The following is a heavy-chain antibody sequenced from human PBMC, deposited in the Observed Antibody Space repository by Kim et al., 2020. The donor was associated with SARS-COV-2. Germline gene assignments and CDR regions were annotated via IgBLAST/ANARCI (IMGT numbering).Heavy chain of an antibody. D-gene: IGHD1-26*01. CDR3: ASSVGATDIFDY. V-gene: IGHV4-4*09. J-gene: IGHJ4*02. Sequence: TPSLKSQVTISVDTSTNPFSLKLSSVAAADTAVYYCASSVGATDIFDYWGQGTLVTVSS.